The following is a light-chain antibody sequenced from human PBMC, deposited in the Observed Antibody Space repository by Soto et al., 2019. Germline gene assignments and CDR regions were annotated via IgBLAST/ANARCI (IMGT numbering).Light chain of an antibody. J-gene: IGKJ4*01. Sequence: EIVLTQSPGTLSLSPGERATLSCRASQTVTCDYLAWYQQKPGQAPRLLIYGASDRATGIPDRFSASGSGTDFTLTISRLEPQDFAIYYCQQYGDSPLTFGGGTRVDIK. CDR2: GAS. CDR1: QTVTCDY. CDR3: QQYGDSPLT. V-gene: IGKV3-20*01.